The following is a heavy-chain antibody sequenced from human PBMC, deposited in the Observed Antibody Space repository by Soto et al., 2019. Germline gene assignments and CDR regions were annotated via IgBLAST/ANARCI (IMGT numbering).Heavy chain of an antibody. CDR3: AKPHRGWNTPFDP. Sequence: GGSPSLSYAASGFIFSSYALNLVRPAPGKGLEWVSAISGRGTTTYDADSVKGRVTFSRDNSKNMLYLKMNSLRAEDTAFYYCAKPHRGWNTPFDPWGQGTLVT. CDR2: ISGRGTTT. CDR1: GFIFSSYA. D-gene: IGHD6-19*01. V-gene: IGHV3-23*01. J-gene: IGHJ5*02.